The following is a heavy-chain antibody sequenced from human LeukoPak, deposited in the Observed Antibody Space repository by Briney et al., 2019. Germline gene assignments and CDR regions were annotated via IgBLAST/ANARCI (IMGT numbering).Heavy chain of an antibody. CDR3: AGGYCSGGSCRRRNYYYGMDV. CDR1: GGSFSGYY. CDR2: INHSGST. D-gene: IGHD2-15*01. V-gene: IGHV4-34*01. Sequence: SETLSLTCAVYGGSFSGYYWSWIRQPPGKGLEWIGEINHSGSTNYNPSLKSRVTISVDTSKNQFSLKLSSVTAAGTAVYYSAGGYCSGGSCRRRNYYYGMDVWGKGTTVTVSS. J-gene: IGHJ6*04.